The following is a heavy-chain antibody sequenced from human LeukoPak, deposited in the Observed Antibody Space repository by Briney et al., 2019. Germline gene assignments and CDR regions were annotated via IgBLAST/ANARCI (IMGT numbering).Heavy chain of an antibody. D-gene: IGHD3-22*01. CDR2: IYYSGST. V-gene: IGHV4-39*01. J-gene: IGHJ4*02. CDR1: GGSISSSRYY. Sequence: SETLSLTCTVSGGSISSSRYYWGWIRQPPGKGLEWIGSIYYSGSTYYNPSLKSRVTISVDTSKNQFSLKLSSVTAADTAVYYCAQWLQDYFDYWGQGTLVTVSS. CDR3: AQWLQDYFDY.